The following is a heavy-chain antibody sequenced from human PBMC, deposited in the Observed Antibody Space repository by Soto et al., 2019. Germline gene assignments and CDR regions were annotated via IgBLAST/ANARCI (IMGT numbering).Heavy chain of an antibody. V-gene: IGHV4-39*01. Sequence: WTWIRQSPGKGLEWIGDVYYSGNTKYDLSLRSRVTMSLDTSKNQFSLKLNAVSAADTAIYYCAIPVSAYKYAYGAPFEIWGQGRLVIVSS. J-gene: IGHJ3*02. D-gene: IGHD3-16*01. CDR2: VYYSGNT. CDR3: AIPVSAYKYAYGAPFEI.